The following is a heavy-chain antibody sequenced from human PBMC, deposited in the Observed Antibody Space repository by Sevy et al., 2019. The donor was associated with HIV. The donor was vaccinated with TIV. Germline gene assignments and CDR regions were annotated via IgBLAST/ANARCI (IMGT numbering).Heavy chain of an antibody. CDR2: FDPEDGKT. V-gene: IGHV1-24*01. CDR1: GHTLSEFA. D-gene: IGHD3-22*01. CDR3: ATTKDYYDSSGYPFDY. J-gene: IGHJ4*02. Sequence: ASVKVSCKVSGHTLSEFAMHWVRLAPGKGLEWMGTFDPEDGKTLHAQTFQGSVTMTEDTSTDTAYMEVNNLRSEDTAMYYCATTKDYYDSSGYPFDYWGQGTLVTVSS.